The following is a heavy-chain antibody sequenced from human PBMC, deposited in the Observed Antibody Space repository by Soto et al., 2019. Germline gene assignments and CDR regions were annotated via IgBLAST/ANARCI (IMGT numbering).Heavy chain of an antibody. CDR3: ARGGVVVVAATLFQA. CDR2: IYYSGGT. J-gene: IGHJ5*02. D-gene: IGHD2-15*01. CDR1: GGSIRSYY. V-gene: IGHV4-59*01. Sequence: QVQLQESGPGLVKPSETLSLTCTVSGGSIRSYYWSWIRQPPGKGLEWIGYIYYSGGTNYNPSLKSRVTISVDTSQNQFSLKLSSVTAADTAVYYCARGGVVVVAATLFQAWGQGTLVTVSS.